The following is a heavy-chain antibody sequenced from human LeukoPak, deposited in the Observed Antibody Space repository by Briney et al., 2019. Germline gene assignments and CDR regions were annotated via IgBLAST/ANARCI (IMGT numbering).Heavy chain of an antibody. Sequence: GGSLRLSCAASGFAFSTYSMNWVRQAPGKGLEWVSSVSRSSRFIFYADSVQGRFTISRDDAKDSLFLQMNSLRAEDTAVYYCARVSDAFDYFFGSWGQGTLDTVSS. CDR1: GFAFSTYS. J-gene: IGHJ4*02. CDR3: ARVSDAFDYFFGS. D-gene: IGHD5-12*01. V-gene: IGHV3-21*01. CDR2: VSRSSRFI.